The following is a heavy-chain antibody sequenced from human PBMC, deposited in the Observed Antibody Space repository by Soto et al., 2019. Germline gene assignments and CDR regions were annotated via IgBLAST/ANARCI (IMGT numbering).Heavy chain of an antibody. J-gene: IGHJ4*02. CDR2: ISYDGSNK. CDR1: GFTFSSYG. V-gene: IGHV3-30*18. D-gene: IGHD6-13*01. Sequence: QVQLVESGGGVVQPGRSLRLSCAASGFTFSSYGMHWVRQAPGKGLEWVAVISYDGSNKYYADSVKGRFTISRDNSKNTRYLKMNSLRAEDTAVYYCAKDGGGGQHIAAAGTYVGYYFDYWGQGTLVTVSS. CDR3: AKDGGGGQHIAAAGTYVGYYFDY.